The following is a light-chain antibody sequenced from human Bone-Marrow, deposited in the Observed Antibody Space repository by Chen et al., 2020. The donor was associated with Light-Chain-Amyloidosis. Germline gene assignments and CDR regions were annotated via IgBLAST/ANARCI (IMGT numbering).Light chain of an antibody. CDR1: DLPTKY. CDR2: RDT. V-gene: IGLV3-25*03. Sequence: SYELTQPPSVSFSPGQPARITCSGEDLPTKYVYWYQQKPGQAPVLVIHRDTERPSGISERFSGSSSGTTSTLTISGVQAEDEADYHCQSADSSGTYEVIFGGGTKLTVL. CDR3: QSADSSGTYEVI. J-gene: IGLJ2*01.